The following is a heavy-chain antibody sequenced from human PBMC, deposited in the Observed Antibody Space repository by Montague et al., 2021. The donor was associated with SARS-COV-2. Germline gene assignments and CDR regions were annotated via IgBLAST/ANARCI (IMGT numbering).Heavy chain of an antibody. CDR1: GGSISSGGYY. CDR2: IYYSGST. D-gene: IGHD2-2*01. Sequence: TLSLTCTVSGGSISSGGYYWSWIRQHPGKGLEWIGYIYYSGSTYYNPSLKSRLTISVDTSKNRFSLELSSVTAADTAMYYCARVRVVVPTTRNWFDPWGQGTLVTVSS. J-gene: IGHJ5*02. V-gene: IGHV4-31*03. CDR3: ARVRVVVPTTRNWFDP.